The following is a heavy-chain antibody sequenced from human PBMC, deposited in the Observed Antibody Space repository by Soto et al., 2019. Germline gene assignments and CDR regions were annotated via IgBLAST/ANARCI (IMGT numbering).Heavy chain of an antibody. CDR1: GFTVSSNY. CDR3: ARESAGYGGGYYYYYGMDV. J-gene: IGHJ6*02. V-gene: IGHV3-53*02. CDR2: IYSGGST. D-gene: IGHD5-12*01. Sequence: EVQLVETGGGLIQPGGSLRLSCAASGFTVSSNYMSWVRQAPGKGLEWVSVIYSGGSTYYADSVKGRFTISRDNSKNTLYLQMNSLRAEDPAVYYCARESAGYGGGYYYYYGMDVWGQGTTVTVSS.